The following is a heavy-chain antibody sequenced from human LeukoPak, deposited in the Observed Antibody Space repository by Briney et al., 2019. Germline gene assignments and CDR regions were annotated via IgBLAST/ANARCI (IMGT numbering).Heavy chain of an antibody. D-gene: IGHD6-19*01. CDR3: ARGGVDSSGALDY. CDR2: ISHDGSNK. CDR1: GFTFSSYA. J-gene: IGHJ4*02. Sequence: GGSLRLSCAASGFTFSSYAMHWVRQAPGKGLEWVAVISHDGSNKYYADSVKGRFTISRDNSKNSLYLQMNSLRAEDTALYYCARGGVDSSGALDYWGQGTLVTVSS. V-gene: IGHV3-30-3*01.